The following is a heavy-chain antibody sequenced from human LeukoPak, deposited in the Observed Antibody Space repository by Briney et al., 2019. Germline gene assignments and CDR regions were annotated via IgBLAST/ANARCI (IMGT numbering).Heavy chain of an antibody. CDR1: GLTFSKAR. CDR3: TTDGYCSGGNCYSFDY. CDR2: IKSKIDGGTI. V-gene: IGHV3-15*01. D-gene: IGHD2-15*01. Sequence: GGSLRLSCAASGLTFSKARMSWVRQAPGKGLEWVGRIKSKIDGGTIEYAAPVKGRFTISRDDSKNTQYLQMNSLKTEDTAVYYCTTDGYCSGGNCYSFDYWGQGILVTVSA. J-gene: IGHJ4*02.